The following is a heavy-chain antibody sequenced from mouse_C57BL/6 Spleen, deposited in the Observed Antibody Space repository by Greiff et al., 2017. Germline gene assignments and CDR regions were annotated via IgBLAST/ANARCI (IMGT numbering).Heavy chain of an antibody. CDR1: GYSITSGYY. CDR2: ISYDGSN. V-gene: IGHV3-6*01. D-gene: IGHD1-1*01. CDR3: ASIRITTDGYFDV. Sequence: EVKLMESGPGLVKPSQSLSLTCSVTGYSITSGYYWNWIRQFPGNKLEWMGYISYDGSNNYNPSLKNRISITRDTSKNQFFLKLNSVTTEDTATYYCASIRITTDGYFDVWGTGTTVTVSS. J-gene: IGHJ1*03.